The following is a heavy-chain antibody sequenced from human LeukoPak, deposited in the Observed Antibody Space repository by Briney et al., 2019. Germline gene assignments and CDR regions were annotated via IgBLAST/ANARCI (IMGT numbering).Heavy chain of an antibody. CDR3: ARGLGSTGKFDY. J-gene: IGHJ4*02. D-gene: IGHD1-26*01. V-gene: IGHV1-18*01. Sequence: AAVKVSCKASGYAFTNFGISWVRQAPGQGLEWMGWISPYNGNTDYPQKVRGRVTMTTDTSTSTAYMELRSLRSDDTAVYYCARGLGSTGKFDYWGQGTLVTVSS. CDR2: ISPYNGNT. CDR1: GYAFTNFG.